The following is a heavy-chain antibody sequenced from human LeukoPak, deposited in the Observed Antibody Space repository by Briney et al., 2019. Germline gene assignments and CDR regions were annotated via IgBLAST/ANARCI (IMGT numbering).Heavy chain of an antibody. CDR2: ISSSGSTI. Sequence: GGSLRLSCAASGFTVGTNYMSWVRQAPGKGLEWVSYISSSGSTIYYADSVKGRFTISRDNAKNSLYLQMNSLRAEDTAVYYCARVGGSAVAGPYFDYWGQGTLVTVSS. D-gene: IGHD6-19*01. V-gene: IGHV3-11*01. J-gene: IGHJ4*02. CDR1: GFTVGTNY. CDR3: ARVGGSAVAGPYFDY.